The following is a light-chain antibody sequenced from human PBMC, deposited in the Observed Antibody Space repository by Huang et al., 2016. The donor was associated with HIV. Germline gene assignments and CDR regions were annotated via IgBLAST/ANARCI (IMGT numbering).Light chain of an antibody. CDR2: AAS. CDR3: LQDYNYTFT. V-gene: IGKV1-6*01. CDR1: QGIRND. Sequence: AIQMTQSPSSLSASVGDRVTITCRASQGIRNDLGWYQQKPGKAPKLLIYAASSVQSGVPSRFSGSVSGTDFTLTISSLQPEDFATYYCLQDYNYTFTFGPGTKVDIK. J-gene: IGKJ3*01.